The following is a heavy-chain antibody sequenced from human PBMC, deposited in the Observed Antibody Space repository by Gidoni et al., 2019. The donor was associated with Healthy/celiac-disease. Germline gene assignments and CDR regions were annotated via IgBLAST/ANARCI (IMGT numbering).Heavy chain of an antibody. V-gene: IGHV3-33*01. CDR2: IWYDGSNK. CDR1: GFTFSRYG. Sequence: QVQLVESGGGVVQPGRSMRRYREAPGFTFSRYGMHGVRQAPGKGLVWVAVIWYDGSNKYYADSVKGRFTISRDNSKNTLYLQMNSLRAEDTAVYYCARMAGRYCSSTSCYNGGADAFDIWGQGTMVTVSS. J-gene: IGHJ3*02. CDR3: ARMAGRYCSSTSCYNGGADAFDI. D-gene: IGHD2-2*02.